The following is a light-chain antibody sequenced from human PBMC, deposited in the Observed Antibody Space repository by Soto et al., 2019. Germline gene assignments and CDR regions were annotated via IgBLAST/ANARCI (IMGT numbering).Light chain of an antibody. J-gene: IGKJ1*01. V-gene: IGKV3-15*01. CDR1: QTVGSY. CDR2: GAS. CDR3: QQYNNWLWT. Sequence: IVLTQSPSTLSLSPLERATLSCRASQTVGSYLAWFQQKPGQAPRLLIYGASTRATGIPARFSGSGSGTEFTLTISSLQSEDFAVYYCQQYNNWLWTFGQGTKVDIK.